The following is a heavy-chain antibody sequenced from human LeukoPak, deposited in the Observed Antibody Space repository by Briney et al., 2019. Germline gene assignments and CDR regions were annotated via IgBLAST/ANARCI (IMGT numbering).Heavy chain of an antibody. CDR1: GIIFSNYW. J-gene: IGHJ4*02. D-gene: IGHD3-10*01. V-gene: IGHV3-74*01. CDR3: ARKYYGSGSHFDY. Sequence: GGSLRLSCAASGIIFSNYWMHWVRQAPGKGLVWVSRINRDGSSTSYADSVKGRFTISRDNAKNSLYLQMNSLRAEDTAVYYCARKYYGSGSHFDYWGQGTLVTVSS. CDR2: INRDGSST.